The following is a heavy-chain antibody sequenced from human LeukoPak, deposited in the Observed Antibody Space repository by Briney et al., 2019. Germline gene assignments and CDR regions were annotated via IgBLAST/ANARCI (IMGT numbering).Heavy chain of an antibody. V-gene: IGHV4-30-4*01. CDR1: GDSISSGDNY. D-gene: IGHD2/OR15-2a*01. J-gene: IGHJ4*02. Sequence: KSSETLSLTCTVSGDSISSGDNYWSWIRQPPGKGLEWIGYIYYSGSTYCNPSLKSRVTISVDTSKNQISLKLSSVTAADTAVYYCAREEYPFYFDYWGQGTLVTVSS. CDR3: AREEYPFYFDY. CDR2: IYYSGST.